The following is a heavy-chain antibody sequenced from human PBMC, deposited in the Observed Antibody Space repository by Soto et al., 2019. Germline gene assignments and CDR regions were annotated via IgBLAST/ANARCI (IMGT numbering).Heavy chain of an antibody. CDR3: AREGDVPYYYSGMDV. J-gene: IGHJ6*02. CDR1: GYTFTSYG. D-gene: IGHD3-16*01. Sequence: QVHLVQSGAEVKKPGASVKVSCKTSGYTFTSYGISWVRQAPGQGLEWLGWISGYDGRTNLAQKVQDRVTMTTDTTXXTDYMELRSLISDDTAVYYCAREGDVPYYYSGMDVWGQWTTVTVSS. CDR2: ISGYDGRT. V-gene: IGHV1-18*01.